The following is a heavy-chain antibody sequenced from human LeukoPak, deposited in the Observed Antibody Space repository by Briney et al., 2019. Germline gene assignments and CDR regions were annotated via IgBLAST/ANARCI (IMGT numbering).Heavy chain of an antibody. CDR2: IYYSGST. V-gene: IGHV4-39*07. CDR1: GGSISSSSYY. J-gene: IGHJ3*02. CDR3: AREDDTIADNTFDI. Sequence: SETLSLTCTVSGGSISSSSYYWGWIRQPPGKGLEWIGSIYYSGSTYYNPSLKSRVTISVDTSKNQFSLKVHSVTAAATAVYYCAREDDTIADNTFDIWGQGTMVTVSS. D-gene: IGHD6-13*01.